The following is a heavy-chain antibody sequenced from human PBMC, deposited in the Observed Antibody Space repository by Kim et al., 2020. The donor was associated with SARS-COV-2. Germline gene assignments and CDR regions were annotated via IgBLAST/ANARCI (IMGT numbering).Heavy chain of an antibody. J-gene: IGHJ1*01. D-gene: IGHD3-22*01. CDR1: GFTFSSYS. Sequence: GGSLRLSCAASGFTFSSYSMNWVRQAPGKGLEWVSSISSSSSYIYYADSVKGRFTISRDNAKNSLYLQMNSLRAEDTAVYYCARDYKYYDSSSEYFQHWGQGTLVTVSS. CDR3: ARDYKYYDSSSEYFQH. CDR2: ISSSSSYI. V-gene: IGHV3-21*01.